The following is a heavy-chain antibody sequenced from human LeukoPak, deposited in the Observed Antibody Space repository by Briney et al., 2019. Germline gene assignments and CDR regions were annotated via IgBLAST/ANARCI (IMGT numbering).Heavy chain of an antibody. Sequence: TGGSLRLSCAASGFTFSNYWMHWVRQAPGKGLEWVSFIYSDNTHYSDSVKGRFTISRDNSKNTLYLQMNSLRAEDTAVYYCARRAGAYSHPYDYWGQGTLVTVSS. CDR2: IYSDNT. D-gene: IGHD4/OR15-4a*01. J-gene: IGHJ4*02. V-gene: IGHV3-53*01. CDR3: ARRAGAYSHPYDY. CDR1: GFTFSNYW.